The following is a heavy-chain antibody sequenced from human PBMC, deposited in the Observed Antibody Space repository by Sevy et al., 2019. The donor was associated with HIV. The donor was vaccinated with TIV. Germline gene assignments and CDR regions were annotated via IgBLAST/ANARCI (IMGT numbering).Heavy chain of an antibody. V-gene: IGHV1-46*01. CDR1: GYTFTSYY. D-gene: IGHD5-12*01. CDR2: INPSGGST. J-gene: IGHJ4*02. Sequence: ASVKVSCKASGYTFTSYYMHWVRQAPGQGLEWMGIINPSGGSTSYAQKFQGRVTMTRDTSTSTVYMELSSLRSEDTAVYYCARVKSTISRGGRALKYFDYWGQGTLATVSS. CDR3: ARVKSTISRGGRALKYFDY.